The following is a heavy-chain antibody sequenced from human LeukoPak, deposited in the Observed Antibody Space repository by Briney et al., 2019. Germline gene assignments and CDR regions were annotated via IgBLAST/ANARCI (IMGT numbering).Heavy chain of an antibody. CDR3: ARHPSGRMWLQQGGWFDP. CDR1: GGSISSYY. CDR2: IYYSGST. V-gene: IGHV4-39*01. Sequence: SETLSLTCTVSGGSISSYYWSWIRQPPRKGLEWIASIYYSGSTYYNPSLKSRVTISVDTSKNQFSLKLTSVTAADTAVYYCARHPSGRMWLQQGGWFDPWGQGTLVTVSS. D-gene: IGHD5-24*01. J-gene: IGHJ5*02.